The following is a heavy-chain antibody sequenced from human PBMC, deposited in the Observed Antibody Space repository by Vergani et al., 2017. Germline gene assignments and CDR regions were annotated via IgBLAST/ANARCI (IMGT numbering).Heavy chain of an antibody. Sequence: QVQLVQSGAEVKKPGSSVKVYCKASGGTFSSYAISWVRQAPGQGLEWMGRIIPILGTANYAQKFQGRVTITRDMSTSTAYMELSSLRSEDTAVYYCAALPLRNDFWSGYYTPWGQGTLVTVSS. J-gene: IGHJ5*02. CDR3: AALPLRNDFWSGYYTP. V-gene: IGHV1-69*04. CDR2: IIPILGTA. D-gene: IGHD3-3*01. CDR1: GGTFSSYA.